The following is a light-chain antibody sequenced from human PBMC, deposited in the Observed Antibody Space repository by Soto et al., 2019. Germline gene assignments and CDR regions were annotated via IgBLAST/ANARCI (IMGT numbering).Light chain of an antibody. V-gene: IGKV1-39*01. CDR1: QDISNY. CDR3: QQSYSTPAIT. J-gene: IGKJ5*01. Sequence: DIQMTQSPSSLSASVGDRVTITCQASQDISNYLNWYQQKPGKAPKLLIYDASSLQSGVPSRFSGSGSGTDFTLTISSLQPEDFATYYCQQSYSTPAITFGQGTRLEIK. CDR2: DAS.